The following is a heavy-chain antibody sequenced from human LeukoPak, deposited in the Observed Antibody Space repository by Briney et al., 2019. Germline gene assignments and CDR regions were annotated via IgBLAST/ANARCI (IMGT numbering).Heavy chain of an antibody. Sequence: GGSLRLSCAASGFNFSRYAFYWVRQTPGKGLEWVAIVSYDGSKRSYADSVKGRFIVSGDNSKNTLYLYLNSLRVEDTAVYFCARGPPQANCGGDCHYYFDSWGQGTLVTVSS. J-gene: IGHJ4*02. CDR1: GFNFSRYA. CDR3: ARGPPQANCGGDCHYYFDS. CDR2: VSYDGSKR. D-gene: IGHD2-21*02. V-gene: IGHV3-30*04.